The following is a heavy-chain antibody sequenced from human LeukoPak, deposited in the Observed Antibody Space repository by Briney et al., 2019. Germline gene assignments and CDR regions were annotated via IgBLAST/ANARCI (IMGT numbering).Heavy chain of an antibody. Sequence: SQTLSLTCTVSGGSITSGGYYWSWIRQPPGKGLEWIGYISQSESTYFNPSLKSRVSISVDRSKNQFSLRLSSVTAADTAVYYCARGKSGSYHYYFDYWGQGTLVTVSS. CDR1: GGSITSGGYY. CDR2: ISQSEST. D-gene: IGHD1-26*01. CDR3: ARGKSGSYHYYFDY. J-gene: IGHJ4*02. V-gene: IGHV4-30-2*01.